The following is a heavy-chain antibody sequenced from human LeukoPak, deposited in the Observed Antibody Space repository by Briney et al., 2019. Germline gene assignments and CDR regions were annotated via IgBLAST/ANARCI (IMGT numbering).Heavy chain of an antibody. CDR3: AIMGTTKEMATIYAGY. J-gene: IGHJ4*02. CDR2: IIPIFGTA. D-gene: IGHD5-24*01. V-gene: IGHV1-69*06. Sequence: SVEVSCKASGGTFSSYAISWVRQAPGQGLEWMGGIIPIFGTANYAQKFQGRVTITADKSTSTAYMELSSLRSEDTAVYYCAIMGTTKEMATIYAGYWGQGTLVTVSS. CDR1: GGTFSSYA.